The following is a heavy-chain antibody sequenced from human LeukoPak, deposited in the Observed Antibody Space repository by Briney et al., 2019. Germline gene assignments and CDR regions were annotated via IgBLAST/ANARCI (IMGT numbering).Heavy chain of an antibody. V-gene: IGHV4-34*01. CDR3: ARDRYYYDSSGSKGVDY. Sequence: SETLSLTCAVYGGSFSGYYWSWIRQPPGKGLEWIGEINHSGSTNYNPSLKSRVTISVDASKNQFSLKLSSVTAADTAVYYCARDRYYYDSSGSKGVDYGGRGTLVTVS. D-gene: IGHD3-22*01. CDR2: INHSGST. CDR1: GGSFSGYY. J-gene: IGHJ4*02.